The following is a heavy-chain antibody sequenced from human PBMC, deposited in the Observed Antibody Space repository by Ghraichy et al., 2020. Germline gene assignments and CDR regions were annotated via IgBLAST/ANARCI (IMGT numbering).Heavy chain of an antibody. CDR3: NTGGYFFDY. CDR1: GFIFSNAW. V-gene: IGHV3-15*01. J-gene: IGHJ4*02. D-gene: IGHD3-10*01. Sequence: GGSLRLSCATPGFIFSNAWMNWVRQAPGKGLEWVARIKSKANGETIDYAAPVKGRFTISRDDSRNTVSLQMNSLKTEDTAVYYCNTGGYFFDYWGQGTLVTVSS. CDR2: IKSKANGETI.